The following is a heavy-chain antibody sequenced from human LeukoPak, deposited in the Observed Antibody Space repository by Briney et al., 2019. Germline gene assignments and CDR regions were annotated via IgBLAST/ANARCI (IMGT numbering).Heavy chain of an antibody. CDR1: GGSISSYY. CDR3: ARHMANLISYYYYGMDV. D-gene: IGHD2-15*01. J-gene: IGHJ6*02. V-gene: IGHV3-11*01. Sequence: LSLTCTVSGGSISSYYWSWIRQPPGKGLEWVSYISSTGGGSYIYYADSVKGRFTISRDNAKNSLYLQMNSLRAEDTAVYYCARHMANLISYYYYGMDVWGQGTTVTVSS. CDR2: ISSTGGGSYI.